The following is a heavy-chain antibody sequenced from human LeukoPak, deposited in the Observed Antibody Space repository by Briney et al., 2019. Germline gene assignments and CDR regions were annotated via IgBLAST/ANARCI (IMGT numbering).Heavy chain of an antibody. CDR1: GGSFSGYY. J-gene: IGHJ6*02. V-gene: IGHV4-34*01. CDR2: INHSGST. Sequence: PSETLSLTCAVYGGSFSGYYWSWIRQPPGKGLEWIGEINHSGSTNYNPSLKSRVTISVDTPKNQFSLKLSSVTAADTAVYYCARGVVEGPYYYYYGMDVWGQGTTVTVSS. CDR3: ARGVVEGPYYYYYGMDV.